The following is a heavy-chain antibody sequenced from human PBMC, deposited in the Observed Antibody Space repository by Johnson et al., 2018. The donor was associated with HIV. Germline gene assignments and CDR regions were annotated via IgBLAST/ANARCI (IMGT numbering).Heavy chain of an antibody. CDR1: GLTFSSYA. Sequence: QMLLVESGGGVVQPGRSLRLSCAASGLTFSSYAMHWVRQAPGKGLEWVAVISYDGSNKYYADSVKGRFTISRDNSKNTLYLQMNSLRAEDTAVYYCARPLGPPLWHDAFDIWGQGTMVTVSS. V-gene: IGHV3-30*04. CDR2: ISYDGSNK. D-gene: IGHD3-16*01. J-gene: IGHJ3*02. CDR3: ARPLGPPLWHDAFDI.